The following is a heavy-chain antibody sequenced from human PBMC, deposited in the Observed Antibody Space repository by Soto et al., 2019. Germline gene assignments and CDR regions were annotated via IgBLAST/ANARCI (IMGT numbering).Heavy chain of an antibody. CDR1: GYPFTSYG. CDR2: ISAYNGNT. CDR3: ARDLIVGATPPYYFDY. Sequence: QVQLVQSGAEVKKPGASVKVSCKASGYPFTSYGITWVGRPPGQGLEGLGWISAYNGNTNYAQKLQGRVTMTTDTSTSTAYMELRSLRSDDTAVYYCARDLIVGATPPYYFDYWGQGTLVTVSS. V-gene: IGHV1-18*01. D-gene: IGHD1-26*01. J-gene: IGHJ4*02.